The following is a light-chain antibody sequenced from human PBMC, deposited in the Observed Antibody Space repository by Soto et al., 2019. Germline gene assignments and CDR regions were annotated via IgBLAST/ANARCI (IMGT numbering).Light chain of an antibody. CDR3: QQYNSYPLT. CDR1: QSISSW. V-gene: IGKV1-5*03. J-gene: IGKJ4*01. CDR2: KAS. Sequence: DIQMTQSPSTLSASVGDRVTITCRASQSISSWLAWYQQKPGKAPKLLIYKASSLESGVPSRFSGSGSGTEFTLAISSLQPDDVAAYYCQQYNSYPLTFGGGTNVEIK.